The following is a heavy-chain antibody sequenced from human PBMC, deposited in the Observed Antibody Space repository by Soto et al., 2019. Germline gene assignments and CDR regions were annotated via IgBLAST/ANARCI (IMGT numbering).Heavy chain of an antibody. CDR1: GFTFDDYT. D-gene: IGHD6-19*01. V-gene: IGHV3-43*01. CDR2: ISWDGGST. J-gene: IGHJ6*02. Sequence: GGSLRLSCAASGFTFDDYTMHWVRQAPGKGLEWVSLISWDGGSTYYADSVKGRFTISRDNSKNSLHLQMNSLRTEDTALYYCAKDMSIAVAGNGYGMDVWGQGTTVTVSS. CDR3: AKDMSIAVAGNGYGMDV.